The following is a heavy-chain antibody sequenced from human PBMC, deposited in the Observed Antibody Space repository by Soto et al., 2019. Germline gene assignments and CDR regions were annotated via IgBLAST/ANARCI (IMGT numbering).Heavy chain of an antibody. CDR2: ISGSGGST. V-gene: IGHV3-23*01. Sequence: EVQLLESGGGLVQSGGSLRLPCAASGFTFSSYAMGWIRQPPGKGLEWVSGISGSGGSTYYADSVKGRFTISRGNSKNTLYLQMNGLRAEDTAVYFCAKAYGSGSPKQFDSWGQGTLVTVSS. D-gene: IGHD3-10*01. CDR1: GFTFSSYA. CDR3: AKAYGSGSPKQFDS. J-gene: IGHJ4*02.